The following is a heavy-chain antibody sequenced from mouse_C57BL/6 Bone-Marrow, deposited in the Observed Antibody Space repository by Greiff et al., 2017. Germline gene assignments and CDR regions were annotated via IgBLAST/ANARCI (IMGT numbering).Heavy chain of an antibody. V-gene: IGHV1-63*01. Sequence: QVQLQQSGAELVRPGTSVKMSCKASGYTFTNYWIGWAKQRPGHGLEWIGDIYPGGGYTNYNEKFKGKATLTADKSSSTAYMQFSSLTSEDSSIYDCARSSSGYAMDYWGQGTSVTVSS. CDR3: ARSSSGYAMDY. CDR2: IYPGGGYT. J-gene: IGHJ4*01. D-gene: IGHD3-2*02. CDR1: GYTFTNYW.